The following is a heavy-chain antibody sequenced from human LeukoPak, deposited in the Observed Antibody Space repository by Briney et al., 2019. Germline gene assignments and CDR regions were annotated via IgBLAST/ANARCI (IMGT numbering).Heavy chain of an antibody. CDR1: GFTFSSYA. Sequence: GWSLRLSCAASGFTFSSYAMSWVRQAPGKGLEWVSGISGSGGSTDYADSVKGRFTISRDNSKNTLYLQMNSLRAEDAAVYYCAKEGGSGTYYNEYYFDYWGQGTLVTVSS. CDR2: ISGSGGST. J-gene: IGHJ4*02. D-gene: IGHD3-10*01. V-gene: IGHV3-23*01. CDR3: AKEGGSGTYYNEYYFDY.